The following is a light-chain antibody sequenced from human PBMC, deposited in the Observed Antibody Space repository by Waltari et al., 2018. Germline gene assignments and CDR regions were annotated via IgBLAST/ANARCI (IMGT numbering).Light chain of an antibody. J-gene: IGKJ1*01. CDR2: AAS. CDR3: QQSYTVPRT. CDR1: QSISSS. Sequence: DIQMTQSPSSLSASVGDRVTITCRASQSISSSLNWYQQRPGKAPKLLIYAASNLQSGVPSRFSGSGSGTDFTLTISSLQPEDFATYFCQQSYTVPRTFGQGTEV. V-gene: IGKV1-39*01.